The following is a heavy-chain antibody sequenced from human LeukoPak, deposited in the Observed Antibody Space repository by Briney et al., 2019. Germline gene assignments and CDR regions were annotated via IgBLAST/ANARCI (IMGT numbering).Heavy chain of an antibody. J-gene: IGHJ6*02. D-gene: IGHD3-10*01. V-gene: IGHV1-18*04. CDR3: ARDGWSSGSREGYYYYGMDV. CDR2: ISAYNGNT. CDR1: GYTFTSYY. Sequence: ASVKVSCKASGYTFTSYYMHWVRQAPGQGLEWMGWISAYNGNTNYAQKLQGRVTMTTDTSTSTAYMELRSLRSDDTAVYYCARDGWSSGSREGYYYYGMDVWGQGTTVTVSS.